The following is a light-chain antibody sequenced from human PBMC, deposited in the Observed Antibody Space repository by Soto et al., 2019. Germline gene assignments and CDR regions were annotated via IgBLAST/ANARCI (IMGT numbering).Light chain of an antibody. J-gene: IGKJ2*01. Sequence: EIVLTQSPATLSLSPGERATLSCRASQSVSSYLAWYQQKPGQAPRLLIYDASNRATGIPARFSGSGSGTDFTLTISSLEPEYVAFYYCQQRSNWPPAFGQGTKLEIK. CDR3: QQRSNWPPA. CDR1: QSVSSY. CDR2: DAS. V-gene: IGKV3-11*01.